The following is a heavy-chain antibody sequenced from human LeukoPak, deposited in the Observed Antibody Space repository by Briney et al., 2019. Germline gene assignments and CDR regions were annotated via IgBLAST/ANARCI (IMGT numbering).Heavy chain of an antibody. CDR3: ARGGSSSWLYFDY. J-gene: IGHJ4*02. CDR1: GGSISSSSYY. V-gene: IGHV4-39*07. CDR2: IYYSGST. D-gene: IGHD6-13*01. Sequence: SETLSLTCTVSGGSISSSSYYWGWIRQPPGKGLEWIGSIYYSGSTYYNPSLKSRVTISVDTSKNQFSLKLSSVTAADTAVYYCARGGSSSWLYFDYWGQGTLVTVSS.